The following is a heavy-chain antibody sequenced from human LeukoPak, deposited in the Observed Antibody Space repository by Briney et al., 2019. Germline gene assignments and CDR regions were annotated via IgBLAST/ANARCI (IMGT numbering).Heavy chain of an antibody. Sequence: GAPVKVSCKASGYTFTGYYMHWVRQAPGQGLEGMGCINPNSGGTNYAQKFQGRVTMNRDTSISTAYMELSRLRSDDTAVYYCAREGLLWFGELLFNWFDPWGQGTLVTVSS. CDR3: AREGLLWFGELLFNWFDP. J-gene: IGHJ5*02. CDR1: GYTFTGYY. V-gene: IGHV1-2*02. CDR2: INPNSGGT. D-gene: IGHD3-10*01.